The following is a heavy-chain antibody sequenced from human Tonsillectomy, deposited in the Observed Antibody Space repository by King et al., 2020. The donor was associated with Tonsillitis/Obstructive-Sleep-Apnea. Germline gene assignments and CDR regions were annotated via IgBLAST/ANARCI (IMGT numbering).Heavy chain of an antibody. CDR3: ARSPRMDYDILTGYEFDD. CDR2: IIPILGTA. D-gene: IGHD3-9*01. V-gene: IGHV1-69*11. J-gene: IGHJ4*02. CDR1: GGTFSSYE. Sequence: QLVQSGAEVKKPGSSVKVSCKASGGTFSSYEISWVRQAPGQGLEWMGGIIPILGTANYAQKFQGRVTITADESTSTAYMEVSSLRSEDPAVYYCARSPRMDYDILTGYEFDDWGQGTLVTVSS.